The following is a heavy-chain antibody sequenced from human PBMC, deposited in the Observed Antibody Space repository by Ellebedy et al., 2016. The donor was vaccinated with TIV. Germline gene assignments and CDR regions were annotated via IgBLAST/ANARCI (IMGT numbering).Heavy chain of an antibody. CDR3: ARNPPTYNWVDS. CDR1: GGSISRSSYY. V-gene: IGHV4-39*01. Sequence: PGGSLRLSCTVSGGSISRSSYYWGWIRQPPGKGLEWIGNIYYSGNTDSNPSLKSRVTISVDTSKNQFSLKLRSVTAADTAVYYCARNPPTYNWVDSWGQGTLVTVSS. CDR2: IYYSGNT. J-gene: IGHJ5*01.